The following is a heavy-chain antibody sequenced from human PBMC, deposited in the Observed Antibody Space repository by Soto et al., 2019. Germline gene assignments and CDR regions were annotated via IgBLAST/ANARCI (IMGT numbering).Heavy chain of an antibody. J-gene: IGHJ4*02. D-gene: IGHD2-21*01. CDR1: GFTFSEYA. Sequence: VQLVESGGGLAQPGKSLRLSCVDSGFTFSEYAMPWVRQAPENGLEWVSDISYNRGRIGYAASVKGRFSVSTDNDKKSQYLQMENLRAEETAFYYCTDCVPYHTGPDYWGQGTLVTVPS. CDR2: ISYNRGRI. V-gene: IGHV3-9*01. CDR3: TDCVPYHTGPDY.